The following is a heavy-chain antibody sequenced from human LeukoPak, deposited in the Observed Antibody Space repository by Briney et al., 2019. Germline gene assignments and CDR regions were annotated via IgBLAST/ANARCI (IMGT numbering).Heavy chain of an antibody. J-gene: IGHJ4*02. V-gene: IGHV4-4*09. CDR2: IYTSGST. Sequence: SETLSLTCTVSGGSISSYYWSWIRQPPGKGLERIGYIYTSGSTNYSPSLKSRVTISVDTSKNQFSLKLSSVTAADTAVYYCARRDSSSAVDYWGQGTLVTVSS. D-gene: IGHD6-6*01. CDR3: ARRDSSSAVDY. CDR1: GGSISSYY.